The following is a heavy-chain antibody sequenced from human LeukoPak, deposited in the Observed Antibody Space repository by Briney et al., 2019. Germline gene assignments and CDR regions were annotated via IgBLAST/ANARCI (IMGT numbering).Heavy chain of an antibody. Sequence: GGSLRLSCAASGFTFSDHYMDWVRQAPGKGLEWVAVIWYDGSNKYYADSVKGRFTISRDNSKNTLYLQMNSLRAEDTAVYYCAKVLRGYSYGQGPFDYWGQGTLVTVSS. CDR2: IWYDGSNK. CDR3: AKVLRGYSYGQGPFDY. CDR1: GFTFSDHY. J-gene: IGHJ4*02. D-gene: IGHD5-18*01. V-gene: IGHV3-33*06.